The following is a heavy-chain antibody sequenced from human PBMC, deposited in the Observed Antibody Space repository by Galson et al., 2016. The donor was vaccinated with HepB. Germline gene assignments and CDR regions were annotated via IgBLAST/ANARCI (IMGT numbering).Heavy chain of an antibody. CDR2: ISTYNHNT. D-gene: IGHD3-10*01. CDR1: GYTFTTYG. J-gene: IGHJ3*02. Sequence: SVKVSCKASGYTFTTYGISWVRQAPEQGLEWMGWISTYNHNTNYAQKLQGRVTMTTDTSTSTAYMELRSLRTDDTAVYYCSRDRGLYYSYGPDAFDIWGQGTMVTVSS. CDR3: SRDRGLYYSYGPDAFDI. V-gene: IGHV1-18*01.